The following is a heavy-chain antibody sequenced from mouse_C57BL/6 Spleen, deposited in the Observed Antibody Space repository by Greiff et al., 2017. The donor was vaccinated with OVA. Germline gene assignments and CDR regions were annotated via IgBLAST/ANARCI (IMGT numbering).Heavy chain of an antibody. CDR1: GFTFSSYA. J-gene: IGHJ4*01. CDR3: APYYAMDY. Sequence: EVKVVESGGGLVKPGGSLKLSCAASGFTFSSYAMSWVRQTPEKRLEWVATISDGGSYTYYPDNVKGRFTISRDNAKNNLYLQMSHLKSEDTAMYYCAPYYAMDYWGQGTSVTVSS. CDR2: ISDGGSYT. V-gene: IGHV5-4*03.